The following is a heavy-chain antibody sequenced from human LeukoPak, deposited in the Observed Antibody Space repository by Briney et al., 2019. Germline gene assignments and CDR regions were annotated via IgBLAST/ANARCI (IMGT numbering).Heavy chain of an antibody. V-gene: IGHV1-2*02. CDR3: ARPARSSNRFDP. D-gene: IGHD2-2*01. Sequence: ASVKVSCKASGYTSTGYYMHWVRQAPGQGLEWMGWINPNSGGTNYAQKFQGRVTMTRDTSISTAYMELSRLRSDDTAVYYCARPARSSNRFDPWGQGTLVTVSS. J-gene: IGHJ5*02. CDR1: GYTSTGYY. CDR2: INPNSGGT.